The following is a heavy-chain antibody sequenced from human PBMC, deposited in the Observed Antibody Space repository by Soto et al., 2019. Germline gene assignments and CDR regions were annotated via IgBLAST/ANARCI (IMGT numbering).Heavy chain of an antibody. CDR1: GASISSYY. J-gene: IGHJ5*02. CDR3: ARDTGFWNYDSSGYYPGWFDP. D-gene: IGHD3-22*01. CDR2: IYYSGST. Sequence: TLSLTCTVSGASISSYYWSWIRQPPGKGLEWIGYIYYSGSTNYNPSLKSRVTISVNTSKNQFSLKLSSVTAADTAVYYCARDTGFWNYDSSGYYPGWFDPWGQGTLVTVSS. V-gene: IGHV4-59*01.